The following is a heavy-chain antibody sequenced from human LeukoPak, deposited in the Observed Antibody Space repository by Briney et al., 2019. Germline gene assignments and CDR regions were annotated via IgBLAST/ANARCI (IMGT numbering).Heavy chain of an antibody. V-gene: IGHV4-34*01. Sequence: SETLSPTCAVYGGSFSGYYWSWIRQPPGKGLEWIGEINHSGSTNYNPSLKSRVTISVDTSKNQFSLKLSSVTAADTAVYYCARGYSSGWYGPDPWGQGTLVTVSS. CDR1: GGSFSGYY. D-gene: IGHD6-19*01. CDR2: INHSGST. CDR3: ARGYSSGWYGPDP. J-gene: IGHJ5*02.